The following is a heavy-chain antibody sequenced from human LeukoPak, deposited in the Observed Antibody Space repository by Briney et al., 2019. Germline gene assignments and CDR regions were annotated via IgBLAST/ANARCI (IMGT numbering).Heavy chain of an antibody. CDR3: ARDSSGSQGNWFDP. CDR2: IKQDGSEK. J-gene: IGHJ5*02. V-gene: IGHV3-7*01. D-gene: IGHD1-26*01. Sequence: PGGSLRLSCAASGFTFSDYYMSWVRQAPGKGLEWVANIKQDGSEKYYVDSVKGRFTISRDNAKNSLYLQMNSLRAEDTAVYYCARDSSGSQGNWFDPWGQGTLVTVSS. CDR1: GFTFSDYY.